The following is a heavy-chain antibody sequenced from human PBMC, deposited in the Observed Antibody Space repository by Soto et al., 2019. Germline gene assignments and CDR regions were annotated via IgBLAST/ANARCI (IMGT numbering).Heavy chain of an antibody. CDR3: ARDRGLEWVSRPYYGMDV. Sequence: ASVKVSCKASGYTFTSYYMHWVRQAPGQGLEWMGIINPSGGSTSCAQKFQGRVTMTRDTSTSTVYMELSSLRSEDTAVYYCARDRGLEWVSRPYYGMDVWGQGTTVTVSS. J-gene: IGHJ6*02. CDR2: INPSGGST. V-gene: IGHV1-46*01. CDR1: GYTFTSYY. D-gene: IGHD3-3*01.